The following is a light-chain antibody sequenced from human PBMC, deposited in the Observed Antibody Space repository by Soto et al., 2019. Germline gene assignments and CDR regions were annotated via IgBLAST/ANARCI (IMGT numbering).Light chain of an antibody. V-gene: IGKV1-39*01. CDR2: AAS. CDR1: QSISVY. J-gene: IGKJ2*01. CDR3: QQSYSTPYT. Sequence: DIQMTQSPSSLSASVGDRVTITCRASQSISVYLNWYQHKPGKAPKLLIFAASSLQSGVPSRFSGSGSGTDFTLAISSLQPEDFATYYCQQSYSTPYTFGQGTKLEIK.